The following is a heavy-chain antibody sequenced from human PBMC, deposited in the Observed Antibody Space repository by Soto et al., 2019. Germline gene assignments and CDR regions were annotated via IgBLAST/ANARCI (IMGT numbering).Heavy chain of an antibody. J-gene: IGHJ6*02. CDR1: GGSISSSSYY. V-gene: IGHV4-39*02. CDR2: IYYSGST. CDR3: AREGVRYCSSTSGYPYGMDV. Sequence: TSETLSLTCTVSGGSISSSSYYWGWIRQPPGKGLEWIGSIYYSGSTYYNPSLKSRVTISVDTSKNQFSLKLSSVTAADAAVYYCAREGVRYCSSTSGYPYGMDVWGQGNPVTVYS. D-gene: IGHD2-2*01.